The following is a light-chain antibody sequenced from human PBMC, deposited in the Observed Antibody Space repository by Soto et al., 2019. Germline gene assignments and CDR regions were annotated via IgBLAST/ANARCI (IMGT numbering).Light chain of an antibody. CDR1: QTISRNY. V-gene: IGKV3-20*01. Sequence: EIVLTQSPGTLSLSAGDRATLSCRASQTISRNYLAWYQQKPGQAPRLLIFGASYRATGIPDRFSGIGSGTDLTLTISRLEPEDFAVYYCQQYRSSPPEFIFGPVTKVYIK. J-gene: IGKJ3*01. CDR3: QQYRSSPPEFI. CDR2: GAS.